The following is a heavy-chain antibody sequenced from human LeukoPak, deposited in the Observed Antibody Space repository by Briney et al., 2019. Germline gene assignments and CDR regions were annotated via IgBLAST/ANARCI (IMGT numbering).Heavy chain of an antibody. CDR3: ARHGCGSCYLEYYFDY. V-gene: IGHV4-38-2*02. Sequence: PSETLSLTCTVSGYSISSGHYWGWIRRPPGKGLEWIGSIYHSGITYYYPSLKSRVTISVDTSKNQFSLKLSSVTAADTAVYYCARHGCGSCYLEYYFDYWGQGTLVTVSS. CDR1: GYSISSGHY. D-gene: IGHD2-15*01. CDR2: IYHSGIT. J-gene: IGHJ4*02.